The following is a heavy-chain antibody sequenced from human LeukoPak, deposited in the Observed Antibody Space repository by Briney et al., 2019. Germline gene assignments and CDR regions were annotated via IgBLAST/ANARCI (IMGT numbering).Heavy chain of an antibody. J-gene: IGHJ4*02. V-gene: IGHV3-7*01. CDR1: GFTFSNYW. D-gene: IGHD6-13*01. CDR2: IKTDGSEK. CDR3: ARDSSLAAGYDY. Sequence: PGGSLRLSCEGSGFTFSNYWMGWVRQAPGKGLQWVANIKTDGSEKYYVDSVKGRFTISRGNAKNSLYLQMNSLRAEDTAVYYCARDSSLAAGYDYWGQGTLVTVSS.